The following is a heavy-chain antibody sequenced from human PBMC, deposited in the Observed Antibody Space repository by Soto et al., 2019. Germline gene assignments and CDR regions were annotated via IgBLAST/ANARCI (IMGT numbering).Heavy chain of an antibody. Sequence: QVQLVQSGAEVKRPGASVKVSCKASGYTFTTYYMHWVRQAPGQGLEWLGIINPNGGSTTYAQKFQGRVTMTRDTSTSTVYLELSSLRSDDTAVDYCAGAGYCSGGTCFHGNCDYWGQGTLVTVSA. V-gene: IGHV1-46*01. CDR3: AGAGYCSGGTCFHGNCDY. J-gene: IGHJ4*02. CDR2: INPNGGST. CDR1: GYTFTTYY. D-gene: IGHD2-15*01.